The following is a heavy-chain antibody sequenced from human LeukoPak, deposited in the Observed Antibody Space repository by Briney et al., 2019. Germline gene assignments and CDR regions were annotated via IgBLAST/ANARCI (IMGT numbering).Heavy chain of an antibody. Sequence: PGGSLRLSCAASGFIFTNYFMSWVRQAAGKGREWVASIRNDGSEKYYVDSVRGRFTISRDNTMNSLYLQMSSLRAEDTAVYYCATDRGWRTSGYYLYYFEYWGQGTLVTYSS. CDR3: ATDRGWRTSGYYLYYFEY. V-gene: IGHV3-7*01. CDR2: IRNDGSEK. D-gene: IGHD3-3*01. CDR1: GFIFTNYF. J-gene: IGHJ4*02.